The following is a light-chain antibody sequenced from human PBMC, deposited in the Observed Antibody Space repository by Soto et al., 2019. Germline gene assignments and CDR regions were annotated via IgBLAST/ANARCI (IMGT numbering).Light chain of an antibody. CDR2: GAS. Sequence: EMVMTQSPATLSVSPGEGATVSCRASQSISTNLAWYQQKPGQAPRLLIYGASTRATDIPARFSGSGSGTEFTLTLSSLQSEDFAVYYCQQYNNWPPLTFGGGTKVEIK. CDR3: QQYNNWPPLT. CDR1: QSISTN. V-gene: IGKV3-15*01. J-gene: IGKJ4*01.